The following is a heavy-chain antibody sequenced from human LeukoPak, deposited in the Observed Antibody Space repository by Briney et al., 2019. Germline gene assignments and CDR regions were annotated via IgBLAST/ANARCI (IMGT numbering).Heavy chain of an antibody. CDR2: INPNSGGT. CDR1: GYTFTSYY. Sequence: GASVKVSCKASGYTFTSYYMHWVRQAPGQGLEWMGWINPNSGGTNYAQKFQGRVTMTRDTSIRTAYMELSRLRSDDTAVYYCATGRGARHYYYMDVWGKGTTVTVSS. CDR3: ATGRGARHYYYMDV. V-gene: IGHV1-2*02. J-gene: IGHJ6*03. D-gene: IGHD1-14*01.